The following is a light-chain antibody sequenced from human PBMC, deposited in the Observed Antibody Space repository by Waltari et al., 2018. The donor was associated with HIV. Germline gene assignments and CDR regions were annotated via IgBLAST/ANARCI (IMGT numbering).Light chain of an antibody. CDR1: RSNIGADYH. CDR2: GNS. J-gene: IGLJ3*02. Sequence: QSVLAQPPSVSGAPGQRVTLSCTASRSNIGADYHVSWYQHLPGTAPKLLIYGNSNRPSGVPNRFSGSKSDTSASLAITGLQAEDEADYYCQSYDRSLSAWVFGGGTRLNVL. CDR3: QSYDRSLSAWV. V-gene: IGLV1-40*01.